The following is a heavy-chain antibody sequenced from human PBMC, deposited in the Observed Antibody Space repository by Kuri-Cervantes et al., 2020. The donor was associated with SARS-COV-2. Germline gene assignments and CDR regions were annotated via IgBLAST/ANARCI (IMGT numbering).Heavy chain of an antibody. CDR3: AKDPYWGSVGWFDP. J-gene: IGHJ5*02. Sequence: GGSLRLSCAASGFTFSSYWMHWVRQAPGKGLVWVSRINSDGSSTSYADSVKGRFTISRDNAKNTLYLQMNSLRAEDTALYYCAKDPYWGSVGWFDPRGQGTLVTVSS. CDR1: GFTFSSYW. CDR2: INSDGSST. V-gene: IGHV3-74*01. D-gene: IGHD7-27*01.